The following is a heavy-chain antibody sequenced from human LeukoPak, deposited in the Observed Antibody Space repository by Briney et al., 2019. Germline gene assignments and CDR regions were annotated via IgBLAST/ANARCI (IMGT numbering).Heavy chain of an antibody. D-gene: IGHD1-14*01. CDR2: IWYDGSKT. J-gene: IGHJ4*02. CDR1: RFTLSTSA. Sequence: PGGSLRLSCAASRFTLSTSAMHWVRQAPGKGREWVAFIWYDGSKTYYEDSVKTRLTISRDNSESTIYLDMNGQKAEDTGAYYCATAPESFDYWGQGALVTVSS. CDR3: ATAPESFDY. V-gene: IGHV3-30*02.